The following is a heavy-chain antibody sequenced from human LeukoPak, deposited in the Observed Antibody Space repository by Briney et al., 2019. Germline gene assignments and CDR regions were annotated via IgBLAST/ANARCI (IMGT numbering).Heavy chain of an antibody. CDR1: GGSISSGSYY. Sequence: PSETLSLTCTVSGGSISSGSYYWSWIRQPAGKGLEWIGRIYTSGSTNYNPSLKSRVTISVDTSKNQFSLKLSSVTAADTAVYYCARDGSGHRGYGKGEYYFDYWGQGTLVTVSS. CDR2: IYTSGST. J-gene: IGHJ4*02. V-gene: IGHV4-61*02. D-gene: IGHD5-12*01. CDR3: ARDGSGHRGYGKGEYYFDY.